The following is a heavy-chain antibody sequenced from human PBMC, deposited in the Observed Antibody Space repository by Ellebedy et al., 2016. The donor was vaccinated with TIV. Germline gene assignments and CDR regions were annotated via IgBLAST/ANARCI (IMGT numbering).Heavy chain of an antibody. Sequence: PGGSLRLSCATSGFNLRSFWMSWVRQAPGKGLEWVANVKEDGNEQYYVDSAKGRFTISRDNAKNSLYLQMNSLRAEDTAVYYCVRDIFTAPGYGMDVWGQGTTVTVAS. CDR1: GFNLRSFW. V-gene: IGHV3-7*03. J-gene: IGHJ6*02. D-gene: IGHD1-14*01. CDR3: VRDIFTAPGYGMDV. CDR2: VKEDGNEQ.